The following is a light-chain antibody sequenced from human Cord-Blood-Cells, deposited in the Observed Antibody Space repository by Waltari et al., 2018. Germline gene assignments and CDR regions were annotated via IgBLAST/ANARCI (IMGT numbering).Light chain of an antibody. V-gene: IGKV1-39*01. CDR1: QSISSY. CDR3: QQSYSTSIT. J-gene: IGKJ5*01. Sequence: DIQMTQSPSSLSASVGDRVTITCRASQSISSYLNWYQQKPGKAPKLLIYAASSLQSGVPSRCSGSGSGTDFTLTISSLQPEDCATYDCQQSYSTSITFGQGTRLEIK. CDR2: AAS.